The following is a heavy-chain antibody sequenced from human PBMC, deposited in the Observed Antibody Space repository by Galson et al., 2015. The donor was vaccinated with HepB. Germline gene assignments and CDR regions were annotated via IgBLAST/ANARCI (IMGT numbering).Heavy chain of an antibody. Sequence: SLRLSCAASGFTFSSYGMHWVRQAPGKGLEWVAVISYDGSNKYYADSVKGRFTISRDNSKNTLYLQMNSLRAEDTAVYYCAKDLATVVNYYYYYGMDVWGQGTTVTVSS. D-gene: IGHD2-21*01. CDR3: AKDLATVVNYYYYYGMDV. CDR2: ISYDGSNK. CDR1: GFTFSSYG. J-gene: IGHJ6*02. V-gene: IGHV3-30*18.